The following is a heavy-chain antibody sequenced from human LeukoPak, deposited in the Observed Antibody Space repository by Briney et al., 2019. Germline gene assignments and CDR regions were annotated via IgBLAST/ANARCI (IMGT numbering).Heavy chain of an antibody. J-gene: IGHJ4*02. CDR2: INHSGST. CDR1: GGSFSGYY. Sequence: SETLSLTCAVYGGSFSGYYWSWIRQPPGKGLEWIGEINHSGSTNYNPSLKSRVTISVDTSKNQFSLKLSSVTAADTAVYYCARGGNGSGSYDYWGQGTLVTVSS. D-gene: IGHD3-10*01. CDR3: ARGGNGSGSYDY. V-gene: IGHV4-34*01.